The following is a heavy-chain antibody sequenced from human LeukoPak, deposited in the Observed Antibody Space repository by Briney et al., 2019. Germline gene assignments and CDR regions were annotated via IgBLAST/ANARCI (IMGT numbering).Heavy chain of an antibody. V-gene: IGHV1-46*01. CDR2: INPSGGST. CDR1: GYTFTSYY. CDR3: ARDLRGIVSGWTGGSY. D-gene: IGHD6-19*01. J-gene: IGHJ4*02. Sequence: ASVKVSCEASGYTFTSYYMHWVRQAPGQGLEWVGIINPSGGSTSYAQKFQGRVTMTRDTSTSTVYMELSSLRSEDTAVYYCARDLRGIVSGWTGGSYWGQGTLVTVSS.